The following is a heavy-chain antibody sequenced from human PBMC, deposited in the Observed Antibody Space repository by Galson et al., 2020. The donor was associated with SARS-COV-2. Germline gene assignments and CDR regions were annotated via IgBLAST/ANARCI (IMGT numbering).Heavy chain of an antibody. CDR3: ARQRYRQLLLGAENWFDP. D-gene: IGHD3-22*01. CDR1: GGSISSYY. CDR2: IYYSGST. Sequence: SETLSLTCTVSGGSISSYYWSWIRQPPGKGLEWIGYIYYSGSTNYNPSLKSRVTISVDTSKNQFSLKLSSVTAADTAVYYCARQRYRQLLLGAENWFDPWGQGTLVTVSS. J-gene: IGHJ5*02. V-gene: IGHV4-59*08.